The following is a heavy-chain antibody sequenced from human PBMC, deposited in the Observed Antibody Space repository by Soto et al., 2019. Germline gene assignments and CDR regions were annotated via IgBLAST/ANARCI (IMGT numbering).Heavy chain of an antibody. V-gene: IGHV4-34*01. J-gene: IGHJ4*02. CDR1: TESFSTYY. CDR2: INDSGNT. D-gene: IGHD2-8*02. CDR3: VGGRGRLVGFDY. Sequence: QVQLQQWGAGLLKPSETLSLTCAVNTESFSTYYWSWIRQPPGKGLEWVGEINDSGNTNYSPSPKGRVTLSVDTSKNQFSLKLASVTAADTAIYYCVGGRGRLVGFDYWGQGTLVTVSS.